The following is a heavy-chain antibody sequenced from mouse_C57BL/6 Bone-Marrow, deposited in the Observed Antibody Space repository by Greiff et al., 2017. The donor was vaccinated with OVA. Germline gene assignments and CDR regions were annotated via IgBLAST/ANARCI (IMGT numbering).Heavy chain of an antibody. D-gene: IGHD4-1*01. CDR3: ARTGTWYFDV. J-gene: IGHJ1*03. CDR2: IDPSDSYT. CDR1: GYTFTSYW. V-gene: IGHV1-59*01. Sequence: VQLQQPGAELVRPGTSVKLSCKASGYTFTSYWMHWVKQRPGQGLEWIGVIDPSDSYTNYNQKFKGKATLTVDTSSSTAYMQLSSLTSEDSAVYYCARTGTWYFDVWGTGTTVTVSS.